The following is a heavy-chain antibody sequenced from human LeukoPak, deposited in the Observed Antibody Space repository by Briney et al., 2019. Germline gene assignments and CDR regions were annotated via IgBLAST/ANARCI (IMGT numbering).Heavy chain of an antibody. CDR3: ARDQAHIVVVPAATLVDS. D-gene: IGHD2-2*01. J-gene: IGHJ4*02. Sequence: EASVKVSCKASGYSFSDYYMHWVRQAPGQGLEWMGWVNPNNGGTKYAQNFQGRVTMTRDTSITTAYMEMSSLRSDDTAIYYCARDQAHIVVVPAATLVDSWGQGTLVTVSS. CDR1: GYSFSDYY. CDR2: VNPNNGGT. V-gene: IGHV1-2*02.